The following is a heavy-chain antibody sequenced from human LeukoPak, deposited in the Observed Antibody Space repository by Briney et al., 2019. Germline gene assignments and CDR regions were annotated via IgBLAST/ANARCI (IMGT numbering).Heavy chain of an antibody. D-gene: IGHD4-17*01. CDR2: ITTYNGNT. CDR1: GYTFTSYP. CDR3: ARGYDYGDYVGDFDY. Sequence: ASVKVSCKASGYTFTSYPISWVRQAPGQGLEWMGWITTYNGNTNYARKLQGRVTMTTDTSTSTAYMDLRGLRSDDTAVYYCARGYDYGDYVGDFDYWGQGTLVTVSS. J-gene: IGHJ4*02. V-gene: IGHV1-18*01.